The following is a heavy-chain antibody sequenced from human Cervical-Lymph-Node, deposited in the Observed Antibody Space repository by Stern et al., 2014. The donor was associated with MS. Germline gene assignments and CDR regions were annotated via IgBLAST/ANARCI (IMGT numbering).Heavy chain of an antibody. CDR3: TRGRPGLGTDY. D-gene: IGHD7-27*01. J-gene: IGHJ4*02. Sequence: MQLVESGPGLVKPSETLSLTCTVSGDSINNNYWSWIRQPAGKGLEWIGRIYSNGEINYNPSLKGRLTMSVDTSKNQFSLKVRSVTAADTAVYYCTRGRPGLGTDYWGQGSLVTVSS. CDR1: GDSINNNY. CDR2: IYSNGEI. V-gene: IGHV4-4*07.